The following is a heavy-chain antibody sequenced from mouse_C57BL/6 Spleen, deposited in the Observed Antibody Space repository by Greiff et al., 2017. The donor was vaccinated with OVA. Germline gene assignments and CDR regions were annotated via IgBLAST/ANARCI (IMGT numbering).Heavy chain of an antibody. Sequence: EVKLQESGPGLVKPSQSLSLTCSVTGYSITSGYYWNWIRQFPGNKLEWMGYISYDGSNNYNPSLKNPISITRDTSKNQFFLKLNSVTTEDTATYYRARGGYDYYFDYWGQGTTLTVSS. CDR1: GYSITSGYY. CDR3: ARGGYDYYFDY. V-gene: IGHV3-6*01. D-gene: IGHD2-4*01. J-gene: IGHJ2*01. CDR2: ISYDGSN.